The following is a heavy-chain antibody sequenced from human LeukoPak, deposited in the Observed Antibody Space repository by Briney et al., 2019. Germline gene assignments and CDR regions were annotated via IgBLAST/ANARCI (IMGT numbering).Heavy chain of an antibody. Sequence: SETLSLTRSVSGGSISSYYWSWIRQPPGKGLEWLGYIYYTGATYYNPSLESRVTISIDTSKRQLSLELRSVTATDTAVYFCARDRRESSKPNDAFDIWGQGTMVTVSS. D-gene: IGHD4-11*01. J-gene: IGHJ3*02. CDR1: GGSISSYY. CDR2: IYYTGAT. V-gene: IGHV4-59*01. CDR3: ARDRRESSKPNDAFDI.